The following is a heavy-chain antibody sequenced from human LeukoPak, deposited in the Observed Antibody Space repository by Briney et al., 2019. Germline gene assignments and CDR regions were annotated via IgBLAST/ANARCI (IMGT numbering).Heavy chain of an antibody. D-gene: IGHD6-19*01. J-gene: IGHJ4*02. CDR2: INPNSGGT. V-gene: IGHV1-2*02. CDR3: ARDVFGSGWYPFDY. Sequence: ASVKVSCKASGYTFTGYYMHWVRQAPGQGLEWMVWINPNSGGTNYAQKFQGRVTMTRDTSISTAYMELSRLRSDDTAVYYCARDVFGSGWYPFDYWGQGTLVTVSS. CDR1: GYTFTGYY.